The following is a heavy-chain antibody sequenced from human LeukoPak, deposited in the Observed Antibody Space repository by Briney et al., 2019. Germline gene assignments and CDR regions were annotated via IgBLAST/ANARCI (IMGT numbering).Heavy chain of an antibody. Sequence: ASVKVSCKASGGTFSSYAISWVRQAPGQGLEWMGRIIPILGIANYAQKFQGRVTITADKSTSTAYMELSSLRSEDTAVYYCAREIVGATPCYFDYWGQGTLVTVSS. D-gene: IGHD1-26*01. J-gene: IGHJ4*02. CDR2: IIPILGIA. V-gene: IGHV1-69*04. CDR1: GGTFSSYA. CDR3: AREIVGATPCYFDY.